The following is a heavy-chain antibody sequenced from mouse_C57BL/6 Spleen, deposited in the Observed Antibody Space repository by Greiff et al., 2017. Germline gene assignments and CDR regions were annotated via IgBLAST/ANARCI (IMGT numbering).Heavy chain of an antibody. CDR1: GYSITSGYY. J-gene: IGHJ1*03. Sequence: VQLQQSGPGLVKPSQSLSLTCSVTGYSITSGYYWNWIRQFPGNKLEWMGYISYDGSNNYNPSLKNRISITLDTPRNPCFLKLNSVTTEDTATYYCARERVQRYFDVWGTGTTVTVSS. CDR3: ARERVQRYFDV. V-gene: IGHV3-6*01. CDR2: ISYDGSN.